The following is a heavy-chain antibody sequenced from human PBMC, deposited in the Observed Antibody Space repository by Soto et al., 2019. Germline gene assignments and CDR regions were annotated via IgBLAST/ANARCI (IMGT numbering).Heavy chain of an antibody. CDR1: GFTFSNAW. Sequence: EVQLVESGGGLVKPGGSLRLSCAASGFTFSNAWMSWVRQAPGKGLEWVGRIKSKTDGGTTDYAAPVKGRFTISRDDSKNTLYLQMNSLKTEDTAVYYCTTELNGDYALLFDYWGQGTLVTVSS. D-gene: IGHD4-17*01. CDR3: TTELNGDYALLFDY. J-gene: IGHJ4*02. V-gene: IGHV3-15*01. CDR2: IKSKTDGGTT.